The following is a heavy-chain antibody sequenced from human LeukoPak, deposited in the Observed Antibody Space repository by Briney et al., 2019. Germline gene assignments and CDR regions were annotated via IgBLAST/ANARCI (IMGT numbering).Heavy chain of an antibody. CDR2: ISYDGSNK. D-gene: IGHD3-3*01. CDR1: GFTFSSYA. J-gene: IGHJ4*02. Sequence: PGGSLRLSCAASGFTFSSYAMHWVRQAPGKGLEWVAVISYDGSNKYYADSVKGRFTISRDNSKNTLYLQMNSLRAEDTAVYYCARDHVLRFLEWLLLDWGQGTLVTVSS. V-gene: IGHV3-30*04. CDR3: ARDHVLRFLEWLLLD.